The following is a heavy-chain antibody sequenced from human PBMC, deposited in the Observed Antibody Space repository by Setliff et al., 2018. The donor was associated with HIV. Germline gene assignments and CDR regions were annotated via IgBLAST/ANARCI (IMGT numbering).Heavy chain of an antibody. D-gene: IGHD2-15*01. V-gene: IGHV3-15*01. Sequence: PGGSLRLSCAASGFNFTGAWMNWVRQVPGRGLEWVGRIRSKTDGATAEYIADVRGRFSISRDDSKTTLYLQMDRLKPEDTAVYYCAKGGISGGAYPPYYFDYWGHGTLVTVSS. CDR2: IRSKTDGATA. CDR3: AKGGISGGAYPPYYFDY. J-gene: IGHJ4*01. CDR1: GFNFTGAW.